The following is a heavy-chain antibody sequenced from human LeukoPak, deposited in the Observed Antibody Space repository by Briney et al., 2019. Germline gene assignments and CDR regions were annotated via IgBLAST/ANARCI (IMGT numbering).Heavy chain of an antibody. CDR1: GFTFSSYA. D-gene: IGHD3-9*01. CDR3: ARVYDILTGSLYYGMDV. V-gene: IGHV3-30*04. CDR2: ISYDGGNK. Sequence: GGSLRLSCAASGFTFSSYAMHWVRQAPGKGLGWGAVISYDGGNKYYADSVKGGFTISRDNTKNTLYLQMNSLRAEDTAVYYCARVYDILTGSLYYGMDVWGQGTTVTVSS. J-gene: IGHJ6*02.